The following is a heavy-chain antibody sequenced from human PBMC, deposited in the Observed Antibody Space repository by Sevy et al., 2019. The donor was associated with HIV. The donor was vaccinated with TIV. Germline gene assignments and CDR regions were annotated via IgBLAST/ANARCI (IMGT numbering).Heavy chain of an antibody. D-gene: IGHD4-17*01. CDR3: ARLTTKPTSDLYGMDV. CDR1: GYTFTDYY. CDR2: INPNDGVT. Sequence: ASVKVSCKSSGYTFTDYYIHWVRQAPGQGLEWMAWINPNDGVTNYAQMFQGGVTVTRDTSVSTAYMDLRGLRYDDTAIYYCARLTTKPTSDLYGMDVWGQGTTVTVSS. V-gene: IGHV1-2*02. J-gene: IGHJ6*02.